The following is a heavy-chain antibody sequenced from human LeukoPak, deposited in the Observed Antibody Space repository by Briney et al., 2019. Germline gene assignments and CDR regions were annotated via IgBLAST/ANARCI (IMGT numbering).Heavy chain of an antibody. CDR2: IYYSGST. CDR3: ARNLLGIAAAES. D-gene: IGHD6-13*01. J-gene: IGHJ5*02. CDR1: GDSISSSNW. V-gene: IGHV4-28*01. Sequence: PSDTLSLTCAVSGDSISSSNWWVWIRPPPGKGLEWIGYIYYSGSTYYNPSLKSRVTMSVDTSKNQFSLKLSSVTAVDTAVYYCARNLLGIAAAESWGQGILVTVSS.